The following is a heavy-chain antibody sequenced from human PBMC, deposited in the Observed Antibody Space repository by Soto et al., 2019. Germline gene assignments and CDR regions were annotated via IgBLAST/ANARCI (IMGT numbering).Heavy chain of an antibody. CDR1: GFSFSGNS. J-gene: IGHJ4*02. CDR3: ASGVIRGLGRDY. V-gene: IGHV3-30*04. D-gene: IGHD3-10*01. Sequence: HVNLVESRGGVVQPGGSLRLSCAASGFSFSGNSMHWVRQAPGKGLEWVALISKDGKNEYYTESVRGRFTISRDNSRNTMYLQMRNLRREDTAVFFCASGVIRGLGRDYWGQGTLVTVSS. CDR2: ISKDGKNE.